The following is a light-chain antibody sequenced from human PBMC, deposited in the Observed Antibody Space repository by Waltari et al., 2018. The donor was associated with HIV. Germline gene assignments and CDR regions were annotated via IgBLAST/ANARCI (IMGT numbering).Light chain of an antibody. CDR2: DAD. CDR1: NIGSKS. Sequence: SYVLTQPPSVSVAPGQAARISCGGFNIGSKSVHWYQQKPGQAPLLVVYDADDRPSGIPERFSGSNSENTAALTISRVEAGDEADYYCQVWDSSSDHSVFGTGTKVTVL. CDR3: QVWDSSSDHSV. V-gene: IGLV3-21*02. J-gene: IGLJ1*01.